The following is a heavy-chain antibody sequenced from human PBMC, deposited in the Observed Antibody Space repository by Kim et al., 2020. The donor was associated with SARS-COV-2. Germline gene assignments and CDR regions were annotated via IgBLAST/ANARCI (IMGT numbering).Heavy chain of an antibody. Sequence: SVKVSCKASGGTFSSYAISWVRQAPGQGLEWMGGIIPIFGTANYAQKFQGRVTITADESTSTAYMELSSLRSEDTAVYYCAREGTAVAGGRNWFDPWGQGTLVTVSS. CDR3: AREGTAVAGGRNWFDP. D-gene: IGHD6-19*01. J-gene: IGHJ5*02. CDR2: IIPIFGTA. CDR1: GGTFSSYA. V-gene: IGHV1-69*13.